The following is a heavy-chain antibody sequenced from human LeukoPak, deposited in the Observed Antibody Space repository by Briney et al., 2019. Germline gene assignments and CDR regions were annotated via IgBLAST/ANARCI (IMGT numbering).Heavy chain of an antibody. CDR2: ISSSSSTI. CDR1: GFTFSSYS. Sequence: GGSLRLSCAASGFTFSSYSMNWVRKAPGKGLEWVSYISSSSSTIYYADSVKGRFTISRDNAKNSLYLQMNSLRAEDTAVYYCARTPFSGSYLYYFDYWGQGTLVTVSS. CDR3: ARTPFSGSYLYYFDY. D-gene: IGHD1-26*01. J-gene: IGHJ4*02. V-gene: IGHV3-48*01.